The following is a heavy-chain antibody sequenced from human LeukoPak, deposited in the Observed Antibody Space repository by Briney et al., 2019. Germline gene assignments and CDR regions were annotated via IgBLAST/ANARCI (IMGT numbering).Heavy chain of an antibody. D-gene: IGHD5-24*01. CDR3: AREQLYRTFIANWFDP. Sequence: SETLSLTCTVSGGSISSGSYYWSWIRQPAGKGLEWIGRIYTSGSTNYNPSLKSRVTISVDTSKNQFSLKLSSVTAADTAVYYCAREQLYRTFIANWFDPWGQGTLVTVSS. CDR1: GGSISSGSYY. J-gene: IGHJ5*02. CDR2: IYTSGST. V-gene: IGHV4-61*02.